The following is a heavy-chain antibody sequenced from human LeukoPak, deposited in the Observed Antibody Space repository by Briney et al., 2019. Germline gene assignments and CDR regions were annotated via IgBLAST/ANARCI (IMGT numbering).Heavy chain of an antibody. CDR1: GFTFSSCG. D-gene: IGHD3-10*01. J-gene: IGHJ4*02. Sequence: GGSLRLSCAASGFTFSSCGMHWVRQAPGKGLEWGAFIRFDGSNKYYADSVKGRFTISRDNSKNTLYLQMNSLRAEDTAVYFCAKDLRVRGVADYWGQGTLVTVSS. CDR2: IRFDGSNK. CDR3: AKDLRVRGVADY. V-gene: IGHV3-30*02.